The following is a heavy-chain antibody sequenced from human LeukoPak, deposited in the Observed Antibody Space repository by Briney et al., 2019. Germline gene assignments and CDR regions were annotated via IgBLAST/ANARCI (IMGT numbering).Heavy chain of an antibody. CDR3: AIDLTSGFDY. CDR2: IYYSGST. V-gene: IGHV4-39*01. Sequence: MASVTLSLTCTVSGGSISSSSYYWGWIRQPPGKGLEWIGSIYYSGSTYYNPSLKSRVTISVDTSKNQFSLKLSSVTAADTAVYYCAIDLTSGFDYWGQGTLVTVSS. CDR1: GGSISSSSYY. J-gene: IGHJ4*02. D-gene: IGHD3-10*01.